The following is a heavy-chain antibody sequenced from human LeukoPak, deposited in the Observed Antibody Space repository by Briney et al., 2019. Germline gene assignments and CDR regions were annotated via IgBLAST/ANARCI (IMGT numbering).Heavy chain of an antibody. CDR1: GFTVSSNY. CDR3: ARVGGWFGELFSGFTTGGMDV. V-gene: IGHV3-53*01. Sequence: GGSLRLSCAASGFTVSSNYMSWVRQAPGKGLEWVSVIYSGGSTYYADSVKGRFTISRDNSKNTLYLQMNSLRAEDTAVYYCARVGGWFGELFSGFTTGGMDVWGQGTTVTVSS. CDR2: IYSGGST. D-gene: IGHD3-10*01. J-gene: IGHJ6*02.